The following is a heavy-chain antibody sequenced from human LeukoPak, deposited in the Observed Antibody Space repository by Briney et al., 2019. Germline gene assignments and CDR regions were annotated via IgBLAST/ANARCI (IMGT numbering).Heavy chain of an antibody. J-gene: IGHJ4*02. CDR3: ARDLSGVAGYTYGRGIDY. D-gene: IGHD5-18*01. V-gene: IGHV3-7*01. CDR2: IKKDGSEK. CDR1: GFTFSSYW. Sequence: PGGSLRLSCAASGFTFSSYWMSWVRQPPGKGLEWVANIKKDGSEKYYVDSVKGRFTISRDNAKTSLYLQMNSLRAEDTAVYYCARDLSGVAGYTYGRGIDYWGQGTLVTVSS.